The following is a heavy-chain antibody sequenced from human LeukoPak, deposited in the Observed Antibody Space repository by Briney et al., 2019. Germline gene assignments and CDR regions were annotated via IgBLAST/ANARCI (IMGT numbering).Heavy chain of an antibody. CDR3: PRGPVTDGSGSYSGSRPWDY. CDR1: GYTFTGYY. CDR2: INPNSGGA. V-gene: IGHV1-2*02. Sequence: ASVKVSCTASGYTFTGYYIHWVRQAPGQGLEWMAWINPNSGGAKYAQKFQGRVTMTRDTSITTAYMELTTLRSDDTALYYCPRGPVTDGSGSYSGSRPWDYWGQGTLVTVSS. D-gene: IGHD3-10*01. J-gene: IGHJ4*02.